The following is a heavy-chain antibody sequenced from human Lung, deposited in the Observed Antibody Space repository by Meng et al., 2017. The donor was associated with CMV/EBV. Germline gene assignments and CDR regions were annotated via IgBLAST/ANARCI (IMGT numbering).Heavy chain of an antibody. CDR1: GDSSTNHNW. Sequence: VQLRETGPALATPSETLSLTCAVSGDSSTNHNWWAWVRQPPGKGLEWIAEIPHRGSSAYNPSLKSRVSMSIDKSKNQFSLKLTSVNAADTAVYHCLRRSGGSVWGQGTLVTVSS. CDR2: IPHRGSS. D-gene: IGHD3-10*01. V-gene: IGHV4-4*02. CDR3: LRRSGGSV. J-gene: IGHJ1*01.